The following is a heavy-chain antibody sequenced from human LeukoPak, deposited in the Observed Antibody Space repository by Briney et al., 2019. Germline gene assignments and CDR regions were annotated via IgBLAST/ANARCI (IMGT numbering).Heavy chain of an antibody. CDR2: ISCDGSNK. Sequence: GGSLRLSCAASGFTFSSYAMHWVRQAPGKGLEWVAVISCDGSNKYYADSVKGRFTISRDNSKNTLYLQMNSLRAEDTAVYYCASGGNTLNFDYWGQGTLVTVSS. D-gene: IGHD4-23*01. V-gene: IGHV3-30*04. CDR3: ASGGNTLNFDY. J-gene: IGHJ4*02. CDR1: GFTFSSYA.